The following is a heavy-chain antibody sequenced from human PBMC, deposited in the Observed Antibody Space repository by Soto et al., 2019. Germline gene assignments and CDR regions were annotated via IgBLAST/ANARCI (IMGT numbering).Heavy chain of an antibody. D-gene: IGHD6-13*01. CDR2: IIPILGIA. Sequence: QVQLVQSGAEVKKPGSSVKVSCKASGGTFSSYTISWVRQAPGQGLEWMGRIIPILGIANYAQKFQGRVTITADXXTXTXXMELSSMRSEDTAVYYCASAGIAAAGSVYYYGMDVWGQGTTVTVSS. CDR1: GGTFSSYT. V-gene: IGHV1-69*02. J-gene: IGHJ6*02. CDR3: ASAGIAAAGSVYYYGMDV.